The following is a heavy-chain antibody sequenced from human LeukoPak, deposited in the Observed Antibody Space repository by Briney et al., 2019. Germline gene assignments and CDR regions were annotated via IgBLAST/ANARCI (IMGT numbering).Heavy chain of an antibody. D-gene: IGHD3-9*01. CDR3: ARGVSDTYDLSTGWPLHYFDS. CDR2: VFYSVNT. Sequence: SETLSLTCSVSGGSVSSSSYYWGWIRQPSGKGLEWIGTVFYSVNTYYNPSLKGRVTISVDTSRKQFSLKLSSVTAADTAVFYCARGVSDTYDLSTGWPLHYFDSWGQGTLVTVSS. J-gene: IGHJ4*02. V-gene: IGHV4-39*07. CDR1: GGSVSSSSYY.